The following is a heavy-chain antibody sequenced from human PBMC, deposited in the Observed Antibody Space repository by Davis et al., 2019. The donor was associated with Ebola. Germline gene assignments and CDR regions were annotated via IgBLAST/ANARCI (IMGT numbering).Heavy chain of an antibody. V-gene: IGHV4-59*01. Sequence: GSLRLSCTVSGGSISSYYWNWIRQPPGKGLEWIGYIYYSGITNYNPSLKSRVTMSLDTSKNQFSLKLSSVTAADTAVYYCARHTSRWPYYFDYWGQGTLVTVSS. CDR2: IYYSGIT. J-gene: IGHJ4*02. D-gene: IGHD6-13*01. CDR3: ARHTSRWPYYFDY. CDR1: GGSISSYY.